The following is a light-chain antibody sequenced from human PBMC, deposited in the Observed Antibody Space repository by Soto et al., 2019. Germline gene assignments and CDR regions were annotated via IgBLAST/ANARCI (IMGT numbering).Light chain of an antibody. V-gene: IGKV1-39*01. Sequence: DIQLTQSPSSLSASVGGRVTITCRASQSVGTYLNWYQHKPGKAPKLLIYSASSLQSGVPLRFSGIGSGTDFTLTISSLQPEDFATYYCQQSFIAPSFGPGTKVDVK. CDR3: QQSFIAPS. CDR1: QSVGTY. J-gene: IGKJ3*01. CDR2: SAS.